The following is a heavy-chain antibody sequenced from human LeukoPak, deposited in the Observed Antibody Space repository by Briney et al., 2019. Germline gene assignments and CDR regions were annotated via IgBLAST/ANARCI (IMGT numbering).Heavy chain of an antibody. CDR3: AKGSTRGYYYYYGMDV. D-gene: IGHD2-2*01. J-gene: IGHJ6*04. CDR1: GFTFSSYA. V-gene: IGHV3-23*01. CDR2: ISGSGGST. Sequence: GGSLRLSCAASGFTFSSYAMSWVRQAPGKGLEWVSAISGSGGSTYYADSVKGRFTISRDNSKNTLYLQMNSLRAEDTAVYYWAKGSTRGYYYYYGMDVWGKGTTVTVSS.